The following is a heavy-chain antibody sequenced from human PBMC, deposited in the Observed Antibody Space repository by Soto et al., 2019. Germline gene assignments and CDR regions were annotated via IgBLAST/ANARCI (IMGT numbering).Heavy chain of an antibody. V-gene: IGHV1-8*01. CDR3: ALSMIRGASFFFDT. J-gene: IGHJ4*02. CDR1: GYTFTSYD. CDR2: MNPNSGNT. D-gene: IGHD3-10*01. Sequence: QVQLVQAGAEVRKPGASVKVSCKTSGYTFTSYDINWVRQATGQGLEWMGWMNPNSGNTGYAQNFLGRVTMTSNTSIRTAYMELSGLGSEDTAVYYCALSMIRGASFFFDTWGQGALVTVSS.